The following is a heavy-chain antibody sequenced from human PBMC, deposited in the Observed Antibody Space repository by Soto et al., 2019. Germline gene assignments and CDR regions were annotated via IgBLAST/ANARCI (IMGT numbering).Heavy chain of an antibody. D-gene: IGHD1-26*01. V-gene: IGHV3-30*18. Sequence: GGSLRLSCAASGFTFRTYGMHWVRQAPGKGLEWVAAISYDGSNKYYADSVKGQFTISRDNSKNTVHLQMNSPRAEDTAVYYCAKLGGLGGNYFDYWGQGILVTVSS. CDR3: AKLGGLGGNYFDY. CDR2: ISYDGSNK. J-gene: IGHJ4*02. CDR1: GFTFRTYG.